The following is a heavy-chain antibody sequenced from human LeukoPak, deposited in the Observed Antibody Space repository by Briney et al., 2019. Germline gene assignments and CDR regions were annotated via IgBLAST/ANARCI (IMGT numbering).Heavy chain of an antibody. V-gene: IGHV3-48*01. Sequence: PGGSLRLSCAASGFTFSSYSMNWVRQAPGKGLEWISYIGSSGNTKYYADSVKGRFTISRDNAKNSLYLQMNSLRAEDMAVYYCASDDRYGFDYWGQGPLVTVSS. J-gene: IGHJ4*02. CDR2: IGSSGNTK. CDR1: GFTFSSYS. D-gene: IGHD5-18*01. CDR3: ASDDRYGFDY.